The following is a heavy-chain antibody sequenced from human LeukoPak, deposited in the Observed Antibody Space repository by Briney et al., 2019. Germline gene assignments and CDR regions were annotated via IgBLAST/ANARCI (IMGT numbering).Heavy chain of an antibody. Sequence: GGSLRLSCAASGFTFSSYSMNWVRQAPGKGLEWVSSISSSSSYIYYADSVKGRFTISRDNAKNSLYLQMNSPRAEDTAVYYCARLQRAVTVATTGGADYWGQGTLVTVSS. V-gene: IGHV3-21*01. J-gene: IGHJ4*02. CDR2: ISSSSSYI. CDR1: GFTFSSYS. D-gene: IGHD5-12*01. CDR3: ARLQRAVTVATTGGADY.